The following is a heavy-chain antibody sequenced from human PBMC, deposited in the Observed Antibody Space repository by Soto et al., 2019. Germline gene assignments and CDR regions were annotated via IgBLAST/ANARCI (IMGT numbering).Heavy chain of an antibody. V-gene: IGHV3-11*05. Sequence: QVQLVESGGGLVKPGGSLRLSCAVSGFTFSDYYMTWIRQAPGTGLEWVSYISSSTSHTNYADSVKGRFTISRENAKNSLFLKMNSLRAEDTAEYYCARGRGAAADYFDFWGQGTLVTVSS. CDR3: ARGRGAAADYFDF. CDR2: ISSSTSHT. J-gene: IGHJ4*02. CDR1: GFTFSDYY. D-gene: IGHD6-25*01.